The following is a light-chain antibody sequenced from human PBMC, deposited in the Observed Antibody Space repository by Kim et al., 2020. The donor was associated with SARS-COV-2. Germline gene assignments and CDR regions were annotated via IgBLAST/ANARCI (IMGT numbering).Light chain of an antibody. CDR2: DAS. Sequence: AIQLIQSPSSLSASVGDRVTITCRASQGISSALAWYQLKPGRPPNLLIYDASTLQSGVPSRFSGSGSGTDFTLIISSLQPEDFATYYCQQFNIYSPLTFGQGTRLEIK. CDR1: QGISSA. J-gene: IGKJ5*01. V-gene: IGKV1-13*02. CDR3: QQFNIYSPLT.